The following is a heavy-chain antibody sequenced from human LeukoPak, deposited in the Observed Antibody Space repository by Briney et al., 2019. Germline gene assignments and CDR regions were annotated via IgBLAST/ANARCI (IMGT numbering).Heavy chain of an antibody. V-gene: IGHV3-23*01. J-gene: IGHJ3*02. CDR2: ISGGGGTT. Sequence: GGSLRLSCAASGFTFTTYAMSWVRQAPGKGLEWVSAISGGGGTTYYADSVKGRFTISRDNSKNTLYLQMISLRADDTAVYYCAKKGLAAASGAFDIWGQGTMVTVSS. CDR3: AKKGLAAASGAFDI. CDR1: GFTFTTYA. D-gene: IGHD6-13*01.